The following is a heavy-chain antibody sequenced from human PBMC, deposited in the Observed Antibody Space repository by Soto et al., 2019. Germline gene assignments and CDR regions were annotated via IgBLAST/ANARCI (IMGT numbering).Heavy chain of an antibody. CDR2: ISGSGGST. CDR1: GFTFSSYA. J-gene: IGHJ4*02. V-gene: IGHV3-23*01. D-gene: IGHD4-17*01. CDR3: ARPHSLYGDYEF. Sequence: GGSLRLSCAASGFTFSSYAMSWVRQAPGKGLEWVSAISGSGGSTYYADSVKGRFTISRDNSKNTLYLQMNSLRAADTAVYYCARPHSLYGDYEFWGQGTLVTVSS.